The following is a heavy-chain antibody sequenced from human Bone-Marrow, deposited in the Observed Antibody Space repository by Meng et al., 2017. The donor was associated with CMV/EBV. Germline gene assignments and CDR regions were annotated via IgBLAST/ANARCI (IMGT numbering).Heavy chain of an antibody. CDR1: GFTFTSSA. J-gene: IGHJ4*02. CDR2: IVVGSGNT. CDR3: AVLSSHYSSSWYEYFDY. Sequence: SVKVSCKASGFTFTSSAVQWVRQARGQRLEWIGWIVVGSGNTNYAQKFQERVTINRDMSTSTAYMELSSLRSEDTAVYYCAVLSSHYSSSWYEYFDYLGQGTLATVSS. D-gene: IGHD6-13*01. V-gene: IGHV1-58*01.